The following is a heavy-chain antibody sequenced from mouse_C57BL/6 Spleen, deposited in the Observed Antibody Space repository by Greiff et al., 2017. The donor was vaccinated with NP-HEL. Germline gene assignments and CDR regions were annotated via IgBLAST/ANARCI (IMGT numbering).Heavy chain of an antibody. D-gene: IGHD1-1*01. CDR3: TTSGSSFAWFAY. CDR2: IDPENGDT. Sequence: EVQLVESGAELVRPGASVKLSCTASGFNIKDDYMHWVKQRPEQGLEWIGWIDPENGDTEYASKFQGKATITADTSSNTAYLQLSSLTSEDTAVYYCTTSGSSFAWFAYWGLGTLVTVSA. CDR1: GFNIKDDY. J-gene: IGHJ3*01. V-gene: IGHV14-4*01.